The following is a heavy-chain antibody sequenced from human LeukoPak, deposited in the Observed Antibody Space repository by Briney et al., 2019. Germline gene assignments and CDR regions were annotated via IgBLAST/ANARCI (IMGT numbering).Heavy chain of an antibody. V-gene: IGHV1-2*04. CDR1: GYTFTGYY. J-gene: IGHJ4*02. CDR3: ARGQETVTTPHFDC. CDR2: INPNSGGT. Sequence: GASVKVSCKASGYTFTGYYMHWVRQAPGQGLEWMGWINPNSGGTNYAQKFQGWVTMTRDTSINTAYMELSRLISDDTAVYYCARGQETVTTPHFDCWGQGTLVTVPS. D-gene: IGHD4-17*01.